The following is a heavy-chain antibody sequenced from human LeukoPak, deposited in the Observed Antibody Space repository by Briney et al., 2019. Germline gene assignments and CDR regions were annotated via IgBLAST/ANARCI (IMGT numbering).Heavy chain of an antibody. Sequence: ESLKTSCKGSGYSFTSYWIGWVRQMPGKGLEWMGIIYPGDSDTRYSPSFQGQVTISADKSISTAYLQWSSLKASDTAMYYCARRGYCSSTSCSRRLRDWFDPWGQGTLVTVSS. J-gene: IGHJ5*02. D-gene: IGHD2-2*01. CDR3: ARRGYCSSTSCSRRLRDWFDP. V-gene: IGHV5-51*01. CDR2: IYPGDSDT. CDR1: GYSFTSYW.